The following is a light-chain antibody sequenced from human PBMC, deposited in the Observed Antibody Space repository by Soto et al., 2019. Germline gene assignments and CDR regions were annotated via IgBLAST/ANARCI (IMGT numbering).Light chain of an antibody. Sequence: QSVLTQPPSASGTPGQRVTISCSGSSSNIGSNTVNWYQQRPGTAPKLLIYSNNQRPSGVPDRFSGSKSGTSASLAISGLQSEDEADYYCAAWDDSLNGPVFGTGTKVTAL. V-gene: IGLV1-44*01. CDR1: SSNIGSNT. CDR3: AAWDDSLNGPV. CDR2: SNN. J-gene: IGLJ1*01.